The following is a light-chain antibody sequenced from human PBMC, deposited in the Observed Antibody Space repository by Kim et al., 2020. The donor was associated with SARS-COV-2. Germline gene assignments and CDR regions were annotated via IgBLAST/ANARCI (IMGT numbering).Light chain of an antibody. J-gene: IGKJ2*01. CDR1: QTNSDY. CDR2: TAS. CDR3: QQSYSIPHT. Sequence: CASRGDSVTITCRARQTNSDYLKLYQQKTGQAPKLLIYTASSLQNGVPSRYSGSGSGTEFTLTISSLHPDDFESYYCQQSYSIPHTCGQETKLEI. V-gene: IGKV1-39*01.